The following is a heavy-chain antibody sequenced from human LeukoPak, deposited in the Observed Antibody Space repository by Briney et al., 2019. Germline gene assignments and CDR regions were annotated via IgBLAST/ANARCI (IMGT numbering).Heavy chain of an antibody. J-gene: IGHJ5*02. Sequence: SETLSPTCTVSGGSISNYHWSWIRQPPGKGLEWIGYISYSGSPDYNSSLKSRVTISLDTSKNQFSLKLSSVTAADTAVYYCARIMLPQIQVFLGWFDPWGQGTLVIVSS. D-gene: IGHD5-18*01. V-gene: IGHV4-59*01. CDR2: ISYSGSP. CDR1: GGSISNYH. CDR3: ARIMLPQIQVFLGWFDP.